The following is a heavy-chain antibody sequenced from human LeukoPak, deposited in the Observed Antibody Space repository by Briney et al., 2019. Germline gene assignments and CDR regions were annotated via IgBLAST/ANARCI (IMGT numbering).Heavy chain of an antibody. D-gene: IGHD2-2*01. Sequence: PGGSLRLSCAASGFTFTSYAMSWVRQAPGKGLEWVSAISGSGGGTNYADSVKGRFTISRDNAKNSLYLQMDSLRAEDTAVYYCARDFLHSSTSRPFVYWGQGTLVTVSS. CDR2: ISGSGGGT. CDR3: ARDFLHSSTSRPFVY. V-gene: IGHV3-23*01. J-gene: IGHJ4*02. CDR1: GFTFTSYA.